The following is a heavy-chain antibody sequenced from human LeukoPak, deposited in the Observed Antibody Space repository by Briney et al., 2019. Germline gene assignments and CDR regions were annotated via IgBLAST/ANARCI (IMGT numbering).Heavy chain of an antibody. Sequence: GGSLRLSCAASGFTFSSYAMSWVRQAPGKGLEWVSAISGSGGSTYYADSVKGRFTISRDNSKNTLYLQMNSLRAEDTAVYYCAKDHYYDILTGYYHWGQGTLVTVSS. CDR1: GFTFSSYA. J-gene: IGHJ4*02. CDR2: ISGSGGST. CDR3: AKDHYYDILTGYYH. D-gene: IGHD3-9*01. V-gene: IGHV3-23*01.